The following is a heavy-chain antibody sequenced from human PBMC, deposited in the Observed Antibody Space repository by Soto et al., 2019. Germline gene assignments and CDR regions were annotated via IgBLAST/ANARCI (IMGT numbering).Heavy chain of an antibody. V-gene: IGHV3-21*01. CDR2: ISGGSDYK. D-gene: IGHD2-2*01. CDR3: ARHDEGGSRL. CDR1: GFTFSNYN. Sequence: GGSLRLSCVASGFTFSNYNMNWVRQAPGKGLEWVSSISGGSDYKVYADSMKGRFTISRDNAKNSLYLEMNSLRAEDTAVYFCARHDEGGSRLWGQGT. J-gene: IGHJ4*02.